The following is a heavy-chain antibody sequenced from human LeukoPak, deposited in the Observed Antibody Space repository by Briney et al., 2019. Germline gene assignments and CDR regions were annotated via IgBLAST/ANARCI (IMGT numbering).Heavy chain of an antibody. Sequence: GGSLRLTCAASGFTFSTHGMNWVRQPPGKGLEWVSFISWSSNTIYYADSVKGRFTISRDNAKNSLYLQMNSLRAEDTALYYCARRATTTERLNYFDPWGQGTQVTVSS. CDR1: GFTFSTHG. J-gene: IGHJ5*02. D-gene: IGHD4-11*01. V-gene: IGHV3-48*04. CDR3: ARRATTTERLNYFDP. CDR2: ISWSSNTI.